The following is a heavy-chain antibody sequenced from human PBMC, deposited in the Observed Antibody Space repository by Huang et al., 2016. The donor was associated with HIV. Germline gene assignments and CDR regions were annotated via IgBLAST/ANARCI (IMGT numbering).Heavy chain of an antibody. D-gene: IGHD1-26*01. V-gene: IGHV1-69*01. Sequence: QVQLVQSGAEVKKSGSSVKVSCKASGVTFSRYVIRWVRQARGQGLEWMGWINPILDKTNYEQKFQGRVTIIADESTRTAYMEMSSLRPEDTATYYCATGPRGSGSFNWGQGTLVIVSS. J-gene: IGHJ4*02. CDR3: ATGPRGSGSFN. CDR1: GVTFSRYV. CDR2: INPILDKT.